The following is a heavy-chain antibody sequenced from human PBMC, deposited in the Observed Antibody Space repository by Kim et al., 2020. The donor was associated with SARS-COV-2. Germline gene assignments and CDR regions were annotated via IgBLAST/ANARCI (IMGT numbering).Heavy chain of an antibody. Sequence: ASVKVSCKASGYTFTSNTIHWVRQAPGQRLEWMGWTNTGNGNTRYSQKLQGRVIITRDTSASTAYMELSSLRSEDTAVYYCARQFIIGCYGDYWGQGTLVAVSS. CDR3: ARQFIIGCYGDY. D-gene: IGHD6-19*01. CDR1: GYTFTSNT. J-gene: IGHJ4*02. V-gene: IGHV1-3*04. CDR2: TNTGNGNT.